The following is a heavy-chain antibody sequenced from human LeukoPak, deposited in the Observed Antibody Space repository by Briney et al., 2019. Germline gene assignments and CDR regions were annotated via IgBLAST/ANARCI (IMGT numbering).Heavy chain of an antibody. J-gene: IGHJ4*02. CDR2: IIPIFGTA. D-gene: IGHD1-26*01. Sequence: SVKVSCKASGGTFSNYAIIWVRQAPGQGLEWMGGIIPIFGTASSAQKFQGRVTITRNTSISTAYMELSSLRSEDTAVYYCARATRTWSGSYGHWGQGTLVTVSS. V-gene: IGHV1-69*05. CDR3: ARATRTWSGSYGH. CDR1: GGTFSNYA.